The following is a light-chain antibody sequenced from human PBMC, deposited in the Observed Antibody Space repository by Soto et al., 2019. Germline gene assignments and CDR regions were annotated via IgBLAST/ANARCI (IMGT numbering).Light chain of an antibody. Sequence: EIVLTQSPGTLSLSPGERATLSCRASQSISSSYLAWYQHKPGQAPRLLLFATSIRATGIPDRISRSGSGTDFTLSISRLEPEDFAVYYCQQYDTSPFTFGPGTKVDIK. CDR2: ATS. J-gene: IGKJ3*01. CDR3: QQYDTSPFT. CDR1: QSISSSY. V-gene: IGKV3-20*01.